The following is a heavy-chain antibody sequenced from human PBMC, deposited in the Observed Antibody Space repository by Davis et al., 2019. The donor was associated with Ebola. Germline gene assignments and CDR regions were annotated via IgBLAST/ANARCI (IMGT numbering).Heavy chain of an antibody. CDR3: ARTTAVTDYWYFDP. J-gene: IGHJ2*01. D-gene: IGHD4-23*01. CDR2: IDWDDDK. V-gene: IGHV2-70*11. Sequence: SGPTLVTPTQTLTLTCTFSGFSLTTSGMCVNWIRQPPGKALEWRARIDWDDDKYYNTSLKTRPTISKDTSKNQVVLTRTNMDPADTATYYCARTTAVTDYWYFDPWGRGTLVTVSS. CDR1: GFSLTTSGMC.